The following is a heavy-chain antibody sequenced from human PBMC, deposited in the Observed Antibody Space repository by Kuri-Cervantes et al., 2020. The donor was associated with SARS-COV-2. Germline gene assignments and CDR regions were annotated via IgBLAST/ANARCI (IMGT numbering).Heavy chain of an antibody. CDR2: ISWNGGSI. V-gene: IGHV3-9*01. J-gene: IGHJ4*02. D-gene: IGHD3-10*01. CDR3: ARESGSGSFSVAAALDY. CDR1: GFSFDDYA. Sequence: GGSLRLSCAASGFSFDDYAMHWVRQVPGQGLEWVSRISWNGGSIGYAVSVKGRFTISRDNAKNSVYLQMNSLRAEDTAVYYCARESGSGSFSVAAALDYWGQGTLVTVSS.